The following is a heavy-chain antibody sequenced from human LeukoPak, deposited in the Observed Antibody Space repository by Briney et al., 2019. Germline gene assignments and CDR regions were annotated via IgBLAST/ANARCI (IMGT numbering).Heavy chain of an antibody. CDR1: GDSISSGAYY. Sequence: PSETLSLTCTVSGDSISSGAYYWSWIRQPPGKGLEWIGYFYGSGSASYNPSLKSRVTISVDRSNNQFSLKMSSVTAADTAVYYCARGSRGVIITGYDWFDPWGQGTLVTVSS. D-gene: IGHD3-10*01. J-gene: IGHJ5*02. V-gene: IGHV4-30-2*01. CDR3: ARGSRGVIITGYDWFDP. CDR2: FYGSGSA.